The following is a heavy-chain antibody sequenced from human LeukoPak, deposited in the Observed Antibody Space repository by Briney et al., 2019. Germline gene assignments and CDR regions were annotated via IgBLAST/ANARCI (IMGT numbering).Heavy chain of an antibody. J-gene: IGHJ4*02. CDR2: ISSSSSTI. V-gene: IGHV3-48*01. D-gene: IGHD3-22*01. Sequence: GGSLRLSCAAPGFTFSSYSMNWVRQAPGKGLEWVSYISSSSSTIYYADSVRGRFTISRDNAKNSLYLQMNSLRAEDTAVYYCARPRDGYYYDSSGYYWWGQGTLVTVSS. CDR1: GFTFSSYS. CDR3: ARPRDGYYYDSSGYYW.